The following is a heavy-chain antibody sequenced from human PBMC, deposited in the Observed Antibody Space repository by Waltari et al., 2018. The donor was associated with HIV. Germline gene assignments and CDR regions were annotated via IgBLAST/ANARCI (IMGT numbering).Heavy chain of an antibody. CDR1: GGSFSGYY. CDR2: INHSEST. Sequence: QLQLQQWGAGLLKPSETLSLTCAVYGGSFSGYYWSWIRQPPGKGLEWIGEINHSESTNYNPSLKSRVTISVDTSKNQFSLKLSSVTAADTAVYYCTGCSGGSCLGWFDPWGQGTLVTVSS. V-gene: IGHV4-34*01. D-gene: IGHD2-15*01. CDR3: TGCSGGSCLGWFDP. J-gene: IGHJ5*02.